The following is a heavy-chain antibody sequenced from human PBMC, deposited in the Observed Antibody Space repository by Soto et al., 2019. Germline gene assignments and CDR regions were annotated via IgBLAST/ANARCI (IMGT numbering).Heavy chain of an antibody. CDR2: INHSGST. D-gene: IGHD5-18*01. V-gene: IGHV4-34*01. CDR3: ARTTAMADPFDY. J-gene: IGHJ4*02. CDR1: GGSFSGYY. Sequence: SETLSLTCAVYGGSFSGYYWSWIRQPPGKGLEWIGEINHSGSTNYNPSLKSRVTISVDTSKNQFSLKLSSVTAADTAVYYCARTTAMADPFDYWGQGTLVTVSS.